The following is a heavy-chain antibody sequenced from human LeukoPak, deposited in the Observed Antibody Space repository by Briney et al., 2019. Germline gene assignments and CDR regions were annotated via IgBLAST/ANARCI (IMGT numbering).Heavy chain of an antibody. V-gene: IGHV3-48*02. J-gene: IGHJ6*02. Sequence: PGGSLRLSCAASGFALSNYGMNWVRQAPGKGLEWVSYISSSRSTTYYADSVKGRFAISRDNAKNSLYLQMNSLRDEDTAVYYCARGGSGYGDYYYFYGLDVWGQGTTVTVSS. CDR2: ISSSRSTT. CDR3: ARGGSGYGDYYYFYGLDV. D-gene: IGHD3-22*01. CDR1: GFALSNYG.